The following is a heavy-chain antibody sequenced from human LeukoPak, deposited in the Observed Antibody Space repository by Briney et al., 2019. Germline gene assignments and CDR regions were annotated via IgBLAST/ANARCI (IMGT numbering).Heavy chain of an antibody. D-gene: IGHD1-26*01. V-gene: IGHV3-48*03. CDR3: ASGRGSYSPDY. Sequence: GSLRLSCAASGLSFSDHEMNWVRQAPGKGLEWVSYLSSSGNAYYADSVKGRFTISRDNSKNSLYLQMTSLRADDTAVYYCASGRGSYSPDYWGQGTLV. CDR1: GLSFSDHE. CDR2: LSSSGNA. J-gene: IGHJ4*02.